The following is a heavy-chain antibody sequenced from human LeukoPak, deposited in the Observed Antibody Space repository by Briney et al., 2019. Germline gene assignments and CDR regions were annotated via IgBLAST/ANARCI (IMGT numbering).Heavy chain of an antibody. D-gene: IGHD4-11*01. Sequence: TSSETLSLTCTVSGGSISSYYWSWIRQPPGKGLEWLGYIYYSGSTNYNPSLKSRVTISVDTSKNQFSLTLSSVTAADTAVYYCARAYYSNYAPYYFDYWGQGTLVTVSS. CDR3: ARAYYSNYAPYYFDY. V-gene: IGHV4-59*01. CDR1: GGSISSYY. CDR2: IYYSGST. J-gene: IGHJ4*02.